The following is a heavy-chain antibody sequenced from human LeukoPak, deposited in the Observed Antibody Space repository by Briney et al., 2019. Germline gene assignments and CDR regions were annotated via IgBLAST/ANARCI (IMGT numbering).Heavy chain of an antibody. CDR3: ARGGILITFGAIDY. CDR2: ISSSGSTK. D-gene: IGHD3-16*01. J-gene: IGHJ4*02. CDR1: GFTFSNAW. V-gene: IGHV3-11*04. Sequence: GGSLRLSCAASGFTFSNAWMTWVRQAPGKGLEWISYISSSGSTKYYADSVKGRFTISRDNAKNSLYLQMNSLRAEDTAVYYCARGGILITFGAIDYWGQGTLVTVSS.